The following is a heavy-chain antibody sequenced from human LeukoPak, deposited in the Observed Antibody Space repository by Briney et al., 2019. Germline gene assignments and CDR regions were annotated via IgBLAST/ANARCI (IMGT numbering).Heavy chain of an antibody. V-gene: IGHV3-23*01. J-gene: IGHJ5*02. CDR1: GFTFSSYA. Sequence: GGSLRLSCAASGFTFSSYAMSSVRQAPGKGLEWVSDINSSGGKTYYADSVKGRFTISRDNSKNTLYLQMGSLRGEDMAMYYCARLAVAGTFSWYDPWGQGTLVTVSS. CDR3: ARLAVAGTFSWYDP. D-gene: IGHD6-19*01. CDR2: INSSGGKT.